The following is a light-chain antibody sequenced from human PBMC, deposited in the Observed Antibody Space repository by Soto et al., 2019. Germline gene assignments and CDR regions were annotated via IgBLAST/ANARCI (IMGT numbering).Light chain of an antibody. CDR2: DVS. CDR3: GSYTSSSTEA. Sequence: QSALTQPASVSGSPGQSITISCTGTSSDVGGYNYVSWYQQHPGKAPKLMIYDVSNRPSGVSNRFSGSKSGNTASLTISGFKAEHETDYYSGSYTSSSTEAFGTGTKFTVL. V-gene: IGLV2-14*01. J-gene: IGLJ1*01. CDR1: SSDVGGYNY.